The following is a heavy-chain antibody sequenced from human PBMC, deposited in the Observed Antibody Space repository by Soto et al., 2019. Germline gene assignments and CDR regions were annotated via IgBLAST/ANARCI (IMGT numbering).Heavy chain of an antibody. CDR3: TRARLPAPDWFDP. CDR2: IYYSGST. Sequence: PSETLSLTCTVSGGSISIYYWSWIRQPPGKGLEWIGYIYYSGSTNYNPSLKSRVAISVDTSKNQFSLKLSSVTAADTAVYYCTRARLPAPDWFDPWGQGTLVTVSS. CDR1: GGSISIYY. V-gene: IGHV4-59*01. J-gene: IGHJ5*02.